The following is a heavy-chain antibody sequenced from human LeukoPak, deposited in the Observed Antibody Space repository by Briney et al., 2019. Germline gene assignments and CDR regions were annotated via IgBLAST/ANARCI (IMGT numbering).Heavy chain of an antibody. J-gene: IGHJ4*02. CDR3: AKNSGFFDY. CDR1: GFTFSSYA. Sequence: GGSLRLSCEASGFTFSSYAMTWVRQAARKGLEWVSSISASDTSTYYADSVKGRFTISRDNSKNTLYLQMNSLRAEDTAVYYCAKNSGFFDYWGQGTLVTVSS. V-gene: IGHV3-23*01. D-gene: IGHD3-22*01. CDR2: ISASDTST.